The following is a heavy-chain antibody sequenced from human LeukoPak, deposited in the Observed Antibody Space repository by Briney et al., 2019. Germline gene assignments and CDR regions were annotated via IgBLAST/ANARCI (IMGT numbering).Heavy chain of an antibody. CDR1: GYTFTSYD. Sequence: SVKVSCKASGYTFTSYDINWVRQAPGQGLEWMGGIIPIFGTANYAQKFQGRVTITADESTSTAYMELSSLRSEDTAVYYCARDHCGGDCYPRADAFDIWGQGTMVTVSS. CDR3: ARDHCGGDCYPRADAFDI. V-gene: IGHV1-69*13. J-gene: IGHJ3*02. CDR2: IIPIFGTA. D-gene: IGHD2-21*01.